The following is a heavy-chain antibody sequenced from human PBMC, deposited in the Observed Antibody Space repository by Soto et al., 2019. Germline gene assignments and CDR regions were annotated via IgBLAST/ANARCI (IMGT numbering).Heavy chain of an antibody. Sequence: PSETLSLTCTVSGGSISGYYWNWIRQPPGKGLEWIGYIYYSGSTNYNPSLKSRVTISVDTSENQFSLKLSSVTAADAAVYYCARELGYCSSTSCYPAAWFDPWGQGTLVTVSS. D-gene: IGHD2-2*01. CDR2: IYYSGST. J-gene: IGHJ5*02. CDR3: ARELGYCSSTSCYPAAWFDP. V-gene: IGHV4-59*01. CDR1: GGSISGYY.